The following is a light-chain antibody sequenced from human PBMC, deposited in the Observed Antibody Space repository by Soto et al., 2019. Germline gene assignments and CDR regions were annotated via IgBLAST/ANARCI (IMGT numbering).Light chain of an antibody. V-gene: IGKV3-15*01. CDR2: GAS. J-gene: IGKJ1*01. CDR3: LQYNNWVPT. CDR1: QGVRSD. Sequence: EIAMPQSPDTLSVSPGDRATLSCRASQGVRSDLAWYQQKAGQSPRLLIYGASTRAAETPARFSGSGSGTEFTFTVSSLQSEDFAVYYCLQYNNWVPTVGQGTKVDIK.